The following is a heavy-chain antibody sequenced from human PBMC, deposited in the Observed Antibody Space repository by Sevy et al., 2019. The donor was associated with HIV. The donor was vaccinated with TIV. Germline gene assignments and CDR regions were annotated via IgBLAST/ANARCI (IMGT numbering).Heavy chain of an antibody. J-gene: IGHJ4*02. CDR3: ARDRRIAAAGDLDY. CDR1: GYTFTSYA. CDR2: INAGNGNT. D-gene: IGHD6-13*01. Sequence: ASVKVSCKASGYTFTSYAMHWVRQAPGQRLEWMGWINAGNGNTKYSQKFQGRVTITRDTSASTAYMELSSLRSEDTAVYYCARDRRIAAAGDLDYWGQGTLVTVSS. V-gene: IGHV1-3*01.